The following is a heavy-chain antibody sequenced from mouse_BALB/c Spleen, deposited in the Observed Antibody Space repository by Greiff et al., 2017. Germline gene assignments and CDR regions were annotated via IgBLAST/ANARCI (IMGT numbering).Heavy chain of an antibody. Sequence: EVHLVESGGGLVQPGGSRKLSCAASGFTFSSFGMHWVRQAPEKGLEWVAYISSGSSTIYYADTVKGRFTISRDNPKNTLFLQMTSLRSEDTAMYYCARRGNYGAWFAYWGQGTLVTVSA. D-gene: IGHD1-1*01. V-gene: IGHV5-17*02. J-gene: IGHJ3*01. CDR2: ISSGSSTI. CDR1: GFTFSSFG. CDR3: ARRGNYGAWFAY.